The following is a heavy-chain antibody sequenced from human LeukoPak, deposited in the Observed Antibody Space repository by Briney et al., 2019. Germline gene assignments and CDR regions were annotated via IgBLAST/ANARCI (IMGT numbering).Heavy chain of an antibody. Sequence: ASVKVSCKASGGTFSSYAISWVRQAPGQGLEWMGGIIPIFGTANYAQKFQGRVTITTDESTSTAYMELSSLRSEDTAVYYCARDSGIVVVPAAIAKGDYYYYYMDVWGKGTTVTVSS. V-gene: IGHV1-69*05. CDR1: GGTFSSYA. J-gene: IGHJ6*03. CDR2: IIPIFGTA. CDR3: ARDSGIVVVPAAIAKGDYYYYYMDV. D-gene: IGHD2-2*02.